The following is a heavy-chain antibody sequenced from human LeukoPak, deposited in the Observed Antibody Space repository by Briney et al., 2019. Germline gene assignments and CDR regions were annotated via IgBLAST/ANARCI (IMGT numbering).Heavy chain of an antibody. J-gene: IGHJ4*02. CDR1: GGSISSYY. Sequence: SEALSLTCTVSGGSISSYYWSWIRQPPGKGLEWIGYIYYSGSTNYNPSLKSRVTISVDTSKNQFSLKLSSVTAADTAVYYCARFVVVTAMFDYWGQGTLVTVSS. CDR2: IYYSGST. D-gene: IGHD2-21*02. CDR3: ARFVVVTAMFDY. V-gene: IGHV4-59*01.